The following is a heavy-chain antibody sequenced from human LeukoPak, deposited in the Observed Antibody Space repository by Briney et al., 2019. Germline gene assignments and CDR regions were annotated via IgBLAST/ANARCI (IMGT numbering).Heavy chain of an antibody. CDR3: ARGTPFDY. J-gene: IGHJ4*02. CDR1: GFTFSSYA. D-gene: IGHD2-2*01. Sequence: SGGSLSLSCAASGFTFSSYAMRGVRQAPARELEGVVVISYDGSNKYYADSVKSRFTISRDNSKNTLYLQMNSLSAEDTAVYYFARGTPFDYWGQGTLVTVSS. V-gene: IGHV3-30*04. CDR2: ISYDGSNK.